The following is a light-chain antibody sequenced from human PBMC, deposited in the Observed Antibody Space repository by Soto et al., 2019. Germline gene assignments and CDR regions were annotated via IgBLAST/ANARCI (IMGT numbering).Light chain of an antibody. CDR1: QSVRSS. J-gene: IGKJ3*01. CDR3: PQRSNWPPEVT. V-gene: IGKV3-11*01. CDR2: DAS. Sequence: EIVLTQSPDTLSLSPGERATLSCRASQSVRSSLAWYQQKPGQAPRLLIYDASNRATGIPARFSGSGSGTDFTLTISSLEPEDSEGYYCPQRSNWPPEVTFGPGTKVDIK.